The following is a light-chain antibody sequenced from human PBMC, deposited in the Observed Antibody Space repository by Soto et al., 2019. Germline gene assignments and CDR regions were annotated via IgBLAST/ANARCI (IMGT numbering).Light chain of an antibody. CDR2: DVS. V-gene: IGLV2-11*01. CDR1: RSDVGGYNY. CDR3: CSYAGRSTWV. Sequence: QSALIQPRSVSGSPGQSVTLSCTGTRSDVGGYNYVSWYQQHPGKAPKLMIYDVSRRPSGVPDRFSGSKSGNTASLTISGLQAEDEADYYCCSYAGRSTWVFGGGTKLTFL. J-gene: IGLJ3*02.